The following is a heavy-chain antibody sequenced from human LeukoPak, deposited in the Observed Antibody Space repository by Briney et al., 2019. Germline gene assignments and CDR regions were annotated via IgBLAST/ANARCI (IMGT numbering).Heavy chain of an antibody. CDR3: AREKVVRGVWEYYYYYYMDV. CDR1: GFTFSDYY. Sequence: GGSLRLSCAASGFTFSDYYMSWIRQAPGKGLEWVSYISSSGSTIYYADSVKGRFTISRDNAKNSLYLQMNSLRAEDTAVYYCAREKVVRGVWEYYYYYYMDVWGKGTTVTISS. V-gene: IGHV3-11*01. CDR2: ISSSGSTI. D-gene: IGHD3-10*01. J-gene: IGHJ6*03.